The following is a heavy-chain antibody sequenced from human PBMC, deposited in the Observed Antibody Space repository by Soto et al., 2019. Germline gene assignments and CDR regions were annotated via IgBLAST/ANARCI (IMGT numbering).Heavy chain of an antibody. D-gene: IGHD2-2*01. CDR1: GGSISSYY. V-gene: IGHV4-59*12. Sequence: SETLSLTCTVSGGSISSYYWSWIRQPPGKGLEWIGYIYYSGSTNYNPSLKSRVTISVDTSKNQFSLKLSSVTAADTAVYYCARSPLVGHYAPAEYFQHWGQGTLVTVSS. CDR3: ARSPLVGHYAPAEYFQH. CDR2: IYYSGST. J-gene: IGHJ1*01.